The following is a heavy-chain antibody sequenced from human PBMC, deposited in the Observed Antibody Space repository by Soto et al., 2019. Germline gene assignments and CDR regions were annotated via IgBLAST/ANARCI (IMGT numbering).Heavy chain of an antibody. J-gene: IGHJ6*02. CDR3: ARAGFSGSYYSYYGMDV. Sequence: QVQLVQSGAEVKKPGASVKVSCKASGYTFTSYGISSVRQAPGQGLEWMGWISAYNGNTNYAQKLQGRVTMTTDTSTSTAYMELRSLRSDDTAVYYCARAGFSGSYYSYYGMDVWGQGTTVTVSS. D-gene: IGHD1-26*01. CDR1: GYTFTSYG. V-gene: IGHV1-18*01. CDR2: ISAYNGNT.